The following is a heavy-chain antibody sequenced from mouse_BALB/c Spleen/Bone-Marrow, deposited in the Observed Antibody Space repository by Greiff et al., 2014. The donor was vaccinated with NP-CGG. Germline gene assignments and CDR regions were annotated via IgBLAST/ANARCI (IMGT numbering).Heavy chain of an antibody. CDR2: IDPYNGDP. J-gene: IGHJ3*01. D-gene: IGHD2-3*01. Sequence: VQLQQSGPELVKPGASVKVSCKASGYSFTDYNMYWVKQSHGKSLESIGYIDPYNGDPSYNQKFKGRATLTVDKSSNTAFMHLNSLTSEDSAGYYCARDGYYVGFAYWGQGTLVTVSA. CDR3: ARDGYYVGFAY. CDR1: GYSFTDYN. V-gene: IGHV1S135*01.